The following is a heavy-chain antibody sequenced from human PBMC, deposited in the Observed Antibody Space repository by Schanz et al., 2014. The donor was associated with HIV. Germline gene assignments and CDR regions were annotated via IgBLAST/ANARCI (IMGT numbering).Heavy chain of an antibody. V-gene: IGHV3-7*03. Sequence: VQLVESGGGVVQPGRSLRLPCAASGFTFSRYWMTWVRQAPGKGLEWLANIKLDGSEKYYVDSVKGRFTISRDNTKNSLYLQMNSLRAEDTAVYYCAKFGRLLGNFDDWGQGTLVTVSS. CDR2: IKLDGSEK. D-gene: IGHD2-15*01. J-gene: IGHJ4*02. CDR1: GFTFSRYW. CDR3: AKFGRLLGNFDD.